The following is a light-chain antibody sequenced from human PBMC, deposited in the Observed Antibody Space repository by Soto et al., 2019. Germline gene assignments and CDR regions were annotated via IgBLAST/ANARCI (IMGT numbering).Light chain of an antibody. CDR1: QSVGSY. CDR3: QQRSNWPPIFT. CDR2: DAS. V-gene: IGKV3-11*01. Sequence: EIVLTQSPATLSLSPGERATLSCRASQSVGSYLAWYQHKPGQASRLLIYDASNRATGNPARFSGSGSGTDFTLTISSLKPEDFSVYNCQQRSNWPPIFTFGPGTKVDIK. J-gene: IGKJ3*01.